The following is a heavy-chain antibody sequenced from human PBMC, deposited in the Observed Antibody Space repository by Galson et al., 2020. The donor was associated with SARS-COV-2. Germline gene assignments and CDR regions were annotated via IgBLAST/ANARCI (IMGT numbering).Heavy chain of an antibody. V-gene: IGHV3-30-3*01. J-gene: IGHJ3*02. Sequence: GESLKISCAASGFTFGVSAMHWVRQAPGKGLEWLAVISYDGSNARYTDSVKGRFTFSRDNSKNTVYLQMNSLGSEDTAVYYCARRPTVIDAFDIWGQGTLVTVSS. CDR3: ARRPTVIDAFDI. CDR2: ISYDGSNA. CDR1: GFTFGVSA. D-gene: IGHD4-17*01.